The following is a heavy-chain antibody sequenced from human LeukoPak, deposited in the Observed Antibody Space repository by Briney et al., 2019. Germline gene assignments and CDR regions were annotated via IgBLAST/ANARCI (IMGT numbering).Heavy chain of an antibody. CDR3: ARDATNDDYYGSGSVGGFDP. J-gene: IGHJ5*02. V-gene: IGHV3-33*01. CDR1: GFTFSSYG. CDR2: IWYDGSNK. D-gene: IGHD3-10*01. Sequence: GRSLRLSCAASGFTFSSYGMHWVRQASGKGLEWVAVIWYDGSNKYYADSVKGRFTISRDNSKNTLYLQMNSLRAEDTAVYYCARDATNDDYYGSGSVGGFDPWGQGTLVTVSS.